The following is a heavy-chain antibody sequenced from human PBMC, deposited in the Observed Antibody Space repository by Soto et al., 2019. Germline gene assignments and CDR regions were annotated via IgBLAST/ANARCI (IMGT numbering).Heavy chain of an antibody. CDR2: IYWDDEK. CDR1: GFSRSTSGVN. Sequence: ITLKESGPTLVKPTQTLTLTCTFSGFSRSTSGVNVGWIRQPPGKALEWLALIYWDDEKRYSPSLKSRLTITKDTSKYQVVLTMTNMEPVDTGTYYCTHSLGYWGQGTLVTVSS. CDR3: THSLGY. V-gene: IGHV2-5*02. J-gene: IGHJ4*02.